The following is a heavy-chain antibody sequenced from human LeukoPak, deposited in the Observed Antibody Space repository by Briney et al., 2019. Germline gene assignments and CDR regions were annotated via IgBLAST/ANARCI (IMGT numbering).Heavy chain of an antibody. D-gene: IGHD6-13*01. V-gene: IGHV3-66*01. J-gene: IGHJ4*02. Sequence: GGSLRLSCAASGFTVSRNYMSWVRQAPGKGLEWVSVIYSGGRTYYADSVKGRFTISRDNSKNTLYLQMSRLRAEDTAVYYCARAGPSSSWHQFDYWGQGTLVTVSS. CDR2: IYSGGRT. CDR3: ARAGPSSSWHQFDY. CDR1: GFTVSRNY.